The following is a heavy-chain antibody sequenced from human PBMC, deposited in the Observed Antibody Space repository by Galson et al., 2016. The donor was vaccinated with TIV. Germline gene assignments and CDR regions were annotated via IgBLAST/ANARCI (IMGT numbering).Heavy chain of an antibody. CDR3: AKVPRIALAIGDSYYCDY. J-gene: IGHJ4*02. CDR1: GFTFSSYA. CDR2: ISGYGGTT. D-gene: IGHD6-19*01. Sequence: SMRLSCAASGFTFSSYAMSWVRQAPGKGLEWVSGISGYGGTTQYADSVKGRFTISRDNSKSTLYLQMKSLRAEDTAVYYCAKVPRIALAIGDSYYCDYWAREPWSPSPQ. V-gene: IGHV3-23*01.